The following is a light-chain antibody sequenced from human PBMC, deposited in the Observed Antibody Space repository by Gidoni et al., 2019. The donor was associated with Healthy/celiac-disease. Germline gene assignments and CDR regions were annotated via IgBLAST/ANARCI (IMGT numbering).Light chain of an antibody. CDR2: DAS. V-gene: IGKV3-11*01. CDR3: QQRSNCPFLT. Sequence: EIVLTQPPATLSLSPGERATLSCRASQSVSSYLAWYQQKPGQAPRLLIYDASNRATGIPARFSGSGSGTDFTLTISSLEPEDFAVYYCQQRSNCPFLTFGGGTKVEIK. CDR1: QSVSSY. J-gene: IGKJ4*01.